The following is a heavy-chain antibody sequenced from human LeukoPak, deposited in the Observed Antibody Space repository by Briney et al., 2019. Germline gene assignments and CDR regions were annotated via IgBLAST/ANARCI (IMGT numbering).Heavy chain of an antibody. CDR3: AKQQGGSGTTNYFDY. V-gene: IGHV3-23*01. Sequence: GGSLRLSCAASGFTFSSYAMSGVRQAPGKGLEWDSGSSGSGGSTYYADSVKGRFTISRDNSKNTLFLQMNSLRAEDTAVYYCAKQQGGSGTTNYFDYWGQGTLVTVSS. D-gene: IGHD1-7*01. CDR2: SSGSGGST. J-gene: IGHJ4*02. CDR1: GFTFSSYA.